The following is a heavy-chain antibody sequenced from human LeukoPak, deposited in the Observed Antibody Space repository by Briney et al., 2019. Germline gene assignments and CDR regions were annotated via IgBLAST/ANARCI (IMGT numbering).Heavy chain of an antibody. CDR3: ARGADYYDSSGYYFLGMGIFDY. J-gene: IGHJ4*02. Sequence: PSQTLSLTCAVSGGSISSGGYSWSWIRQPPGKGLEWIGYIYHSGSTYYNPSLKSRVTISVDRSKNQFSLKLSSVTAADTAVYYCARGADYYDSSGYYFLGMGIFDYWGQGTLVTVSS. CDR1: GGSISSGGYS. D-gene: IGHD3-22*01. CDR2: IYHSGST. V-gene: IGHV4-30-2*01.